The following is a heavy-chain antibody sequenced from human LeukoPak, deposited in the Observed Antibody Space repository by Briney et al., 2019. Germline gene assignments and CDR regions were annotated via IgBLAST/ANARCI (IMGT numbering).Heavy chain of an antibody. J-gene: IGHJ4*02. CDR2: INPNSGGT. Sequence: ASVKVSCKASGYTFTGYYMHWVRQAPGQGLEWMGWINPNSGGTNYAQKFQGRVTMTRDTSISTAYMELSRLRSDDTAVYYCARALSGYSYGYFDYWGRGTLVTVSS. D-gene: IGHD5-18*01. CDR3: ARALSGYSYGYFDY. CDR1: GYTFTGYY. V-gene: IGHV1-2*02.